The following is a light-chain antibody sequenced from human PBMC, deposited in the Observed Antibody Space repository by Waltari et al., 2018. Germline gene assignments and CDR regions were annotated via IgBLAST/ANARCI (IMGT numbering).Light chain of an antibody. Sequence: EIVLTQSPATLSLSPGERATLSCRASQYVSNYLGWYQQKLGQPPRLLIYDASNRATGIPARFSGSGSGTDFTLTIDSLEPEDFAVYYCQQRSGWPLTFGGGTKVEIK. J-gene: IGKJ4*01. CDR3: QQRSGWPLT. CDR1: QYVSNY. CDR2: DAS. V-gene: IGKV3-11*01.